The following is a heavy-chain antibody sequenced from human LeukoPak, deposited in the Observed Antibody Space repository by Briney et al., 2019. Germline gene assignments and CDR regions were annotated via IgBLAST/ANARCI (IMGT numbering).Heavy chain of an antibody. CDR2: INAGNGNT. V-gene: IGHV1-3*01. CDR3: ARAHYDSSGYYYFDY. D-gene: IGHD3-22*01. CDR1: GYTFTSYA. J-gene: IGHJ4*02. Sequence: VKVSCKASGYTFTSYAMHWVRQAPGQRLEWMGWINAGNGNTKYSQKFQGRVTITRDTSASTAYMELSSLRSEDAAVYYCARAHYDSSGYYYFDYWGQGTLVTVSS.